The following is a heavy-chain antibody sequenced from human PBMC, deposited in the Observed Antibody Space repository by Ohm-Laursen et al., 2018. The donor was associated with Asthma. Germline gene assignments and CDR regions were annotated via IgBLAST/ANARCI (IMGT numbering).Heavy chain of an antibody. V-gene: IGHV3-9*01. Sequence: RSLRLSCSASGFTFDDYAMHWVRQAPGKGLEWVSGISWNSGSIGYADSVKGRFTISRDNAKNSLYLQMNSLRAEDTALYYCAKGRWFRGERDPGYFDYWGQGTLVTVSS. J-gene: IGHJ4*02. CDR2: ISWNSGSI. D-gene: IGHD3-10*01. CDR3: AKGRWFRGERDPGYFDY. CDR1: GFTFDDYA.